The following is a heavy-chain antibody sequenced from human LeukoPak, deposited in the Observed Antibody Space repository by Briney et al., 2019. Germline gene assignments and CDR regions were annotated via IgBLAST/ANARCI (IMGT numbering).Heavy chain of an antibody. CDR2: MSYSGHT. CDR3: ARRPRHYGSGNYLAGWFDP. J-gene: IGHJ5*02. Sequence: SETLSLTCAVYGGSFSGYYWSWIRQPPGKGLEWIVSMSYSGHTYYNPSLKSRVTTSIDTSKNQFSLKLTSVTAADTAVYYCARRPRHYGSGNYLAGWFDPWGQGTLVTVSS. CDR1: GGSFSGYY. D-gene: IGHD3-10*01. V-gene: IGHV4-34*01.